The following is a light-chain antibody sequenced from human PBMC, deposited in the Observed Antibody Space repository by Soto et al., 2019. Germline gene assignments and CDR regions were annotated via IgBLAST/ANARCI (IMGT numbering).Light chain of an antibody. CDR1: QGISSY. CDR3: QQYYSYPRT. CDR2: AAS. V-gene: IGKV1-8*01. J-gene: IGKJ1*01. Sequence: AIRMTQSPSSLSASTGDRVTITCRASQGISSYLSWYQQKPGKAPKLLIYAASTLQSGVPSRFSGSRSGTYFTLTISCLQSEDFATYYCQQYYSYPRTFGQGTKVEIK.